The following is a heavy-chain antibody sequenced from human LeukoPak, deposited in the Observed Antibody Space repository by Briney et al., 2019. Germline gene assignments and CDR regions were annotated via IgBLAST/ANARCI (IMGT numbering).Heavy chain of an antibody. V-gene: IGHV3-33*06. CDR2: IWHDGINK. CDR3: AKDHDF. Sequence: GGSLRLSCAASGFTFSNYGMHWVRQAPGKGLEWVAVIWHDGINKDYADSVKGRFTISRDNSKNTLYLQMNSLRVEDMAVYYCAKDHDFWGQGTLVTVSS. CDR1: GFTFSNYG. D-gene: IGHD3-3*01. J-gene: IGHJ4*02.